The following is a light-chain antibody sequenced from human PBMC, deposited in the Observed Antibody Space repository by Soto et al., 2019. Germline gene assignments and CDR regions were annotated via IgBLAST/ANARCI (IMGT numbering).Light chain of an antibody. V-gene: IGKV1-39*01. J-gene: IGKJ4*01. CDR3: QQSYNTPALT. Sequence: DIQMTQSPSSLSASVGARVSITCRASQNIDNYLNWYQQKPGRAPNLLIYAASNLQSGVPSRFSGSGSVTDFTLTINSLQPEDFATYFCQQSYNTPALTFGGGTKVEIK. CDR1: QNIDNY. CDR2: AAS.